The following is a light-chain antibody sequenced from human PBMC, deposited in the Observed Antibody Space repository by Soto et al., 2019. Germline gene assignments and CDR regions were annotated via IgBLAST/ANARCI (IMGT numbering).Light chain of an antibody. CDR1: SSDVGGYNY. Sequence: QSALTQPASVSGSPGQSITISCTGTSSDVGGYNYVSWYQQHPGKAPKLMIYDVSNRPSGVSNRFSGSKSGNTASLTISGLQAEDEADYYCSSYTSSSTRFGGVTQLTVL. CDR3: SSYTSSSTR. V-gene: IGLV2-14*01. J-gene: IGLJ2*01. CDR2: DVS.